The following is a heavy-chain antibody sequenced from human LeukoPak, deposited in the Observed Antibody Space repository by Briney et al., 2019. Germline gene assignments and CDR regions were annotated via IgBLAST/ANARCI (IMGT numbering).Heavy chain of an antibody. J-gene: IGHJ3*02. CDR1: GGSISSYY. V-gene: IGHV4-59*01. CDR3: ASWGDYYGSGHRNAFDI. Sequence: SETLSLTCTVSGGSISSYYWSWIRQPPGKGLEWIGYIYYSGSTNYNPSLKSRVTISVDTSKNQFSLKLCSLTAAGTAVYYCASWGDYYGSGHRNAFDIWGQGTMVTVSS. D-gene: IGHD3-10*01. CDR2: IYYSGST.